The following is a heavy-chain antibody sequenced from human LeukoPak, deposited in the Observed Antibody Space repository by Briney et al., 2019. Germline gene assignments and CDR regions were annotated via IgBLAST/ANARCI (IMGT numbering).Heavy chain of an antibody. V-gene: IGHV1-24*01. CDR3: ATEGLGAFDI. J-gene: IGHJ3*02. CDR1: GYTFTSYG. CDR2: FDPEDGET. Sequence: ASVKVSCKASGYTFTSYGISWLRQAPGKGLEWMGGFDPEDGETIYAQKFQGRVTMTEDTSTDTAYMELSSLRSEDTAVYYCATEGLGAFDIWGQGTMVTVSS.